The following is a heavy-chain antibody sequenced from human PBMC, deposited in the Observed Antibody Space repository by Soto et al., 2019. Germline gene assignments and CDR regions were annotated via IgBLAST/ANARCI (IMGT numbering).Heavy chain of an antibody. CDR3: ARVFGFGGMGV. V-gene: IGHV4-31*03. D-gene: IGHD3-3*01. CDR1: AGSISSGGYY. CDR2: IYYSGST. J-gene: IGHJ6*02. Sequence: PSETLSLTCTVAAGSISSGGYYWSWIRQHPGKGLEWIGYIYYSGSTYYNPSLKSRVTISVDTSKNQFSLKLSSVTAADTSVYNCARVFGFGGMGVWGQGTTVTVSS.